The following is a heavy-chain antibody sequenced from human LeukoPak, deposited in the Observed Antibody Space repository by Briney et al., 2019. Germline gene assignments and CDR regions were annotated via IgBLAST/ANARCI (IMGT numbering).Heavy chain of an antibody. Sequence: PGGSLRLSCAASGFTFNHFAIHWVRQAPGKGLEWVAIIWYDGSNKYYADSVKGRFTISRDNSKNTLYLQMNGLRAEETAVYYCARDQGTVTTIRGVDIWGQGTMVTVSS. J-gene: IGHJ3*02. V-gene: IGHV3-33*01. CDR3: ARDQGTVTTIRGVDI. CDR1: GFTFNHFA. D-gene: IGHD4-17*01. CDR2: IWYDGSNK.